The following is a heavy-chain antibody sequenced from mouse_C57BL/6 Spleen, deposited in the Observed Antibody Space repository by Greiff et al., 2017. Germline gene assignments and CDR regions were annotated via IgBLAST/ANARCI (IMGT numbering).Heavy chain of an antibody. CDR2: INPNNGGT. CDR1: GYTFTDYY. J-gene: IGHJ4*01. CDR3: AREEDGYDGTRRYYYAMDY. V-gene: IGHV1-26*01. D-gene: IGHD2-2*01. Sequence: VQLQQSGPELVKPGASVKISCKASGYTFTDYYMNWVKQSHGKSLEWIGDINPNNGGTSYNQKFKGKATLTVDKSSSTAYMELRSLTSEDSAVYYCAREEDGYDGTRRYYYAMDYWGQGTSVTVSS.